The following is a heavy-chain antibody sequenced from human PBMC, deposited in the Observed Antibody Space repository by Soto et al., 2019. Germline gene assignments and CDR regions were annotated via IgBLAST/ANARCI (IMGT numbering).Heavy chain of an antibody. CDR2: IDWDDDK. V-gene: IGHV2-70*04. D-gene: IGHD2-15*01. CDR1: GFSFTTSEMR. CDR3: AHIEVSGSAFDI. J-gene: IGHJ3*02. Sequence: SGPTLVNPTQTLTLTCTSSGFSFTTSEMRVGWIRQPPGKALEWLARIDWDDDKFYSTSLKTRLTISKDTSKNLVVLTMTNMDPVDTATYYCAHIEVSGSAFDIWGQGTMVTVSS.